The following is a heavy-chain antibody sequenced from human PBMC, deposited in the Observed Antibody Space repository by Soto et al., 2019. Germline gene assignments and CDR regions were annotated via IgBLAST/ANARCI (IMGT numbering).Heavy chain of an antibody. D-gene: IGHD3-10*01. Sequence: GGSLRLSCAAYGFTFSSYEMNWVRQAPGKGLEWVSYISSSGSTIYYADSVKGRFTISRDNAKNSLYLQMNSLRAEDTAVYYCARGLLGSYYYGMDVWGQGTTVTVSS. J-gene: IGHJ6*02. CDR2: ISSSGSTI. CDR1: GFTFSSYE. V-gene: IGHV3-48*03. CDR3: ARGLLGSYYYGMDV.